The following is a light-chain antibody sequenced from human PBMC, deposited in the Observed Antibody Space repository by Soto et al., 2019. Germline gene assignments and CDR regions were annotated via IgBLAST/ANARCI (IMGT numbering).Light chain of an antibody. Sequence: EVVLSQSPGTLSLSPGEGATLSCRASQNVSGSDLAWYQQKPGQAPRLLISGVSNRATGTPDRFSGSGSGTDFTLSISSLQSEDFAVYYCKQYKEWPPFTFGQGTRLEI. CDR3: KQYKEWPPFT. CDR1: QNVSGSD. CDR2: GVS. J-gene: IGKJ5*01. V-gene: IGKV3-20*01.